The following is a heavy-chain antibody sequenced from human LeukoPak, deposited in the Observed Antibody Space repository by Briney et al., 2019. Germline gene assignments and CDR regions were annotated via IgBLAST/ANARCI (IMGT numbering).Heavy chain of an antibody. D-gene: IGHD2-15*01. CDR2: ISSSSSYI. CDR1: GFTFSSYS. Sequence: AGGSLRLSCAASGFTFSSYSMNWVRQAPGKGLEWVSSISSSSSYIYYADSVKGRFTISRDNAKNSLYLQMNSLRAEDTAVYYCARGEDIVVVVAAMSPFDYWGQGTLVTVSS. J-gene: IGHJ4*02. V-gene: IGHV3-21*01. CDR3: ARGEDIVVVVAAMSPFDY.